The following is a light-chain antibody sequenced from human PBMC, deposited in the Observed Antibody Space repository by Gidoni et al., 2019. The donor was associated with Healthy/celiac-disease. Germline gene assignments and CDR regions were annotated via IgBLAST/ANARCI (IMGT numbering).Light chain of an antibody. CDR1: QSISSW. J-gene: IGKJ1*01. V-gene: IGKV1-5*03. CDR3: QQYNSYSPP. Sequence: DIQMTQSPSNLYASVGDRVTITCRASQSISSWLAWYQQKTGKAPKLLSYKASSLESGVPSRFSGSGSGTEFTLTVSSLQPDDFATYSCQQYNSYSPPFGQGTKVEIK. CDR2: KAS.